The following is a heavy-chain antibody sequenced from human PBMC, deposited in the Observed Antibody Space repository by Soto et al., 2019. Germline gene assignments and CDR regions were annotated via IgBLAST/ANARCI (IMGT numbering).Heavy chain of an antibody. Sequence: QLQLQESGPGLVKPSETLSLSCTVSGGSITSSFYWGWIRQPPGKGLEWIGSIYGTGNTYYSPSLKGRLTISADTSHNQFSLNLISVTAADTALYYCRSSSRYSTDVWGQGATVTVSS. V-gene: IGHV4-39*01. CDR2: IYGTGNT. D-gene: IGHD6-13*01. CDR1: GGSITSSFY. CDR3: RSSSRYSTDV. J-gene: IGHJ6*02.